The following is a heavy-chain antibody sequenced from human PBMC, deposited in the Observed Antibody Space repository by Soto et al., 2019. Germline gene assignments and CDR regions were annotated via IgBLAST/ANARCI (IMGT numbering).Heavy chain of an antibody. V-gene: IGHV1-2*02. CDR3: ARDRDSSGWYHWFDP. Sequence: QAQLVQSGAEVKKPGASVKVSCKASGYTFTGYYMHWVRQAPGQGLEWMGWINPNSGGTNYAQKFQGRVTMTRDTSISTAYMELSRRRSDDTAVYYCARDRDSSGWYHWFDPWGQGTLVTVSS. D-gene: IGHD6-19*01. J-gene: IGHJ5*02. CDR2: INPNSGGT. CDR1: GYTFTGYY.